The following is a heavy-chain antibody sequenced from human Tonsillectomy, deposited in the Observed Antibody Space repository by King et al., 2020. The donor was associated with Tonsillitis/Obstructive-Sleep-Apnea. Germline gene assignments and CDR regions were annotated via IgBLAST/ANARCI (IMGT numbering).Heavy chain of an antibody. CDR3: ARGPEPVTTWPLYFAC. D-gene: IGHD4-17*01. V-gene: IGHV3-53*01. CDR1: GFTVSSNY. CDR2: IYSSYTT. J-gene: IGHJ4*02. Sequence: VQLVESGGGLIQPGGSLRLSCAASGFTVSSNYMSWVRQAPGKGLEWVSIIYSSYTTFYADSVKGRFTISRDNSKNTLYLQMNSLRIKDTAIYYCARGPEPVTTWPLYFACWGQGPLVTVSS.